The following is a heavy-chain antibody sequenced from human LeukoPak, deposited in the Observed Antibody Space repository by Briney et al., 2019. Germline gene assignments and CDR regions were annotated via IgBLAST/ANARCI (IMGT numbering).Heavy chain of an antibody. J-gene: IGHJ4*02. Sequence: ASVKVSCKASGYTFTGYYMHWVRQAPGQGLEWMGWINPNSGGTNYAQKFQGRVTMTRDTSISTAYMELSRLRSDDTAVYYCARDLEGSGSHELDDYWGQGTLVTVSS. CDR2: INPNSGGT. CDR3: ARDLEGSGSHELDDY. D-gene: IGHD3-10*01. CDR1: GYTFTGYY. V-gene: IGHV1-2*02.